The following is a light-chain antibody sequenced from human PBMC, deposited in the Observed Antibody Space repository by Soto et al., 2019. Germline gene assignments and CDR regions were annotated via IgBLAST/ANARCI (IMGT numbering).Light chain of an antibody. Sequence: EIVLTQSPGTLSLSLGERATLSCRASQSVSSNYLAWYQQNPGQAPRLLIYETSSRATGIPDRFSGSGSGSDFTLSISRVEPEDFAVYYCQQYGNGNSPRYSFGQGTRLEIK. CDR3: QQYGNGNSPRYS. V-gene: IGKV3-20*01. J-gene: IGKJ2*03. CDR2: ETS. CDR1: QSVSSNY.